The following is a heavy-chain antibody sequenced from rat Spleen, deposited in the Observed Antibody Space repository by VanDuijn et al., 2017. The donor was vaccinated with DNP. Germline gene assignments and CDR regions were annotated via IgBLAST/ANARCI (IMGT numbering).Heavy chain of an antibody. V-gene: IGHV2-32*01. J-gene: IGHJ2*01. D-gene: IGHD1-7*01. Sequence: QVQLKESGPGLVQPSQTLSLTCTVSGFSLTRYHVHWIRQPPGKGLEWMGVIWSNGATSNTSVLKSRLNISRDTSKSQVFLRINGLQTEDTATYYCTRGDYSYWGKGVMVTVSS. CDR2: IWSNGAT. CDR1: GFSLTRYH. CDR3: TRGDYSY.